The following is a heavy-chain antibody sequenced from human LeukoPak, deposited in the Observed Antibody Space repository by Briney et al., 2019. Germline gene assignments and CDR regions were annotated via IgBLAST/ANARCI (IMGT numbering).Heavy chain of an antibody. D-gene: IGHD1-14*01. CDR2: IDANAGDT. V-gene: IGHV1-18*01. Sequence: ASVKVSCKASGFTLTRHHISWVRQAPGQGLEWMGWIDANAGDTIYAQRFQGRVTMTRDTSTTTVFLELRSQRLDDTAVYYCVREDWGSGTIIDYWGQGTLVTVSS. J-gene: IGHJ4*02. CDR3: VREDWGSGTIIDY. CDR1: GFTLTRHH.